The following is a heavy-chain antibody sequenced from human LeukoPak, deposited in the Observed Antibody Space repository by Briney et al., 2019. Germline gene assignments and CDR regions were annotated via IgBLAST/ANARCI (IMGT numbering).Heavy chain of an antibody. Sequence: GGSMRRSCAASGFTFSSFSMTWVRQAPGKGLEWVSYISSSSDTIYYADSVKGRFTISRDNAKNTLYLQMNSLRAEDTAVYYCARGRYYGMDVWGQGTTVTVSS. V-gene: IGHV3-48*04. J-gene: IGHJ6*02. CDR3: ARGRYYGMDV. CDR2: ISSSSDTI. CDR1: GFTFSSFS.